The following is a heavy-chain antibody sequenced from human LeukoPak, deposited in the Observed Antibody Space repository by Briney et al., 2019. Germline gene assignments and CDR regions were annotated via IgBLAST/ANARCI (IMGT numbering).Heavy chain of an antibody. CDR1: GFTFSSYW. V-gene: IGHV3-7*01. Sequence: PGGSLRLSCAASGFTFSSYWMSWVRQAPGKGLEWVATIKLDGSEKYYVDSMKGRLTISRDNAKNSLYLQMNSLRAEDTAVYYCARDRSDILTGYNDAFDIWGQGTMVTVSS. CDR3: ARDRSDILTGYNDAFDI. J-gene: IGHJ3*02. CDR2: IKLDGSEK. D-gene: IGHD3-9*01.